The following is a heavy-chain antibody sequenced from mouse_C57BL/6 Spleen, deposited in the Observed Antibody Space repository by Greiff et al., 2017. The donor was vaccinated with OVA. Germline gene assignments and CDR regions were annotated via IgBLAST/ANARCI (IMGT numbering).Heavy chain of an antibody. Sequence: EVQLVESGPELVKPGASVKMSCKASGYTFTDYNMHWVKQSHGKSLEWIGYINPNNGGTSYNQKFKGKATLTVNKSSSTAYMELRSLTSEDSAVYYCARGWDGSSLRYYFDYWGQGTTLTVSS. CDR3: ARGWDGSSLRYYFDY. D-gene: IGHD1-1*01. V-gene: IGHV1-22*01. CDR2: INPNNGGT. CDR1: GYTFTDYN. J-gene: IGHJ2*01.